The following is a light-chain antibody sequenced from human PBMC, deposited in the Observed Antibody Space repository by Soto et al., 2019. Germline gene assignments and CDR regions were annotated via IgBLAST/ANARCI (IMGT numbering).Light chain of an antibody. J-gene: IGLJ1*01. CDR3: AAWDDNLSGLYV. Sequence: QSALTQSASAAGTPGQRVTSSCSGSASTIGRNYVYWYQQLPGTAPKLLIYRNSQRPSGVPDRFSGSKSGTSASLAISGLRSEDEADYYCAAWDDNLSGLYVFGAGTKVTVL. CDR2: RNS. CDR1: ASTIGRNY. V-gene: IGLV1-47*01.